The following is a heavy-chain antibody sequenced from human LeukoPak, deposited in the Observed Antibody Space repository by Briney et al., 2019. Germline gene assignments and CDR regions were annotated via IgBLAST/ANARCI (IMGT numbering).Heavy chain of an antibody. V-gene: IGHV3-21*01. J-gene: IGHJ4*02. CDR1: EFTFSSFS. CDR2: ISSSGSYI. CDR3: ARASSGWAVDLYYFDY. D-gene: IGHD6-19*01. Sequence: GGSLRLSCAASEFTFSSFSMNWVRQAPGKGLEWVSSISSSGSYIYQADSVKGRFTISRDNAKNSLYLQMNSLRAEDTAVYYCARASSGWAVDLYYFDYWGRGTLVTVSS.